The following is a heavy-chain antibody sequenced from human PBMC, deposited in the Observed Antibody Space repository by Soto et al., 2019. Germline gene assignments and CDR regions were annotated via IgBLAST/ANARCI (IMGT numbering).Heavy chain of an antibody. CDR1: GGSISSYY. J-gene: IGHJ4*02. CDR2: IYYSGST. Sequence: SETLSLTCTVSGGSISSYYWSWIRQPPGKGLEWIGYIYYSGSTNYNPSLKSRVTISVDTSKNQFSLKLSSVTAADTAVYYCARGPSVGAPFDYWGQGTLVTVSS. D-gene: IGHD1-26*01. CDR3: ARGPSVGAPFDY. V-gene: IGHV4-59*01.